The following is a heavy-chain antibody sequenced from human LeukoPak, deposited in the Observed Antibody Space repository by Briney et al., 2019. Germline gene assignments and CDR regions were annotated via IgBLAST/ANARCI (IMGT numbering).Heavy chain of an antibody. J-gene: IGHJ5*02. CDR3: AKDWRMFTIFGVLDP. D-gene: IGHD3-3*01. CDR2: ISYDGSDK. Sequence: GGSLRLSCAASGFTFSTYGMHWVRQAPGKGLEWVAVISYDGSDKYYAGSVKGRFTISRDNSKNTLYLQMNSLRAEDTAVYYCAKDWRMFTIFGVLDPWGQGTLVTVSS. V-gene: IGHV3-30*18. CDR1: GFTFSTYG.